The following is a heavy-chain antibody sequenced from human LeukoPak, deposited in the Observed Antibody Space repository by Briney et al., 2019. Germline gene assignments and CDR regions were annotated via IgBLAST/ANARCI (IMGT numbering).Heavy chain of an antibody. D-gene: IGHD3-9*01. CDR3: AREASSYDILTAYYLNWFDP. CDR2: ISSSSSYI. V-gene: IGHV3-21*01. Sequence: GGSLRLSCAASGFAFDDYGMSWVRQAPGKGLEWVSSISSSSSYINYADSVKGRFTISRDNAKNSLYLQMNSLRVEDTAVYYCAREASSYDILTAYYLNWFDPWGQGTLVTVSS. CDR1: GFAFDDYG. J-gene: IGHJ5*02.